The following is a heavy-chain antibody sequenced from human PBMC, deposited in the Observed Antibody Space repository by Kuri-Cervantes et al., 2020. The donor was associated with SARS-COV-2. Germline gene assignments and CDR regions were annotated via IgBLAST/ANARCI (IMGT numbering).Heavy chain of an antibody. D-gene: IGHD2-2*01. CDR2: ITSSGGST. CDR3: AKDSYVFSSTSCSLGWDYCYFGNDD. J-gene: IGHJ6*02. V-gene: IGHV3-23*01. Sequence: GESLKISCAASGFTFSIYAMSWVRQAPGKGLEWVSPITSSGGSTYYADSVKGRFTISRDNSKNTLYLQMNSLRAEDTAVYYCAKDSYVFSSTSCSLGWDYCYFGNDDWGQGTPVTVSS. CDR1: GFTFSIYA.